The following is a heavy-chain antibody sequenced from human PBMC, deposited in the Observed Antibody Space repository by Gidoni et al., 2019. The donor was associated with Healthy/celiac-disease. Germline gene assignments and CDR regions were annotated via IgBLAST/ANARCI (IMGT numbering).Heavy chain of an antibody. Sequence: QITLKESGPTLVKPTQTLTLTCTFSGFSLSTSGVGVGWIRQPPGKALEWLALIYWDDDKRYSPSLKSRLTITKDTSKNQVVLTMTNMDPVDTATYYCAHTQINWNYLVRVPYMDVWGKGTTVTVSS. J-gene: IGHJ6*03. CDR1: GFSLSTSGVG. CDR2: IYWDDDK. V-gene: IGHV2-5*02. D-gene: IGHD1-7*01. CDR3: AHTQINWNYLVRVPYMDV.